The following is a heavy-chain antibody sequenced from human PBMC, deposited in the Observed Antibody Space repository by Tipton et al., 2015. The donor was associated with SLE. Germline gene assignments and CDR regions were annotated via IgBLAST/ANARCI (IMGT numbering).Heavy chain of an antibody. D-gene: IGHD6-13*01. CDR3: ARGAAAADTGAFDI. CDR1: GGSISNHY. CDR2: IYTSGHT. V-gene: IGHV4-4*08. Sequence: LRLSCTVSGGSISNHYWSWIRQSPGKGLEWIGYIYTSGHTNYNPSLKSRVTISVDSSKNQFSLKLGSVTPADTAVYYCARGAAAADTGAFDIWGQGTMVTVSS. J-gene: IGHJ3*02.